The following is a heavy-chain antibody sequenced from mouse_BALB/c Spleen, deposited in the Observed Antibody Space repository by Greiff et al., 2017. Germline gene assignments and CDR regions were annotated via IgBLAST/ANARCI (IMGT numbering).Heavy chain of an antibody. Sequence: EVQLVESGGGLVQPGGSLKLSCAASGFTFSSYTMSWVRQTPEKRLEWVAYISNGGGSTYYPDTVKGRFTISRDNAKNTLYLQMSSLKSEDTAMYYCARHTGTGNAMDYWGQGTSVTVSS. CDR3: ARHTGTGNAMDY. CDR1: GFTFSSYT. J-gene: IGHJ4*01. D-gene: IGHD4-1*01. CDR2: ISNGGGST. V-gene: IGHV5-12-2*01.